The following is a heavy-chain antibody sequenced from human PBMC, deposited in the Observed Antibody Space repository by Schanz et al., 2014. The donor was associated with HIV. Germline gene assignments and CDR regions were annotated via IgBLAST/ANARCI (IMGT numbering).Heavy chain of an antibody. J-gene: IGHJ4*02. V-gene: IGHV3-30*18. Sequence: QVQLVESGGGVVQPGRSLRLSCAGSGFSFDTFGIHWVRQAPGKGLEWLAVISYDGVNKHFADSVKGRFTISRDNSKNTLDLQMNNLKPEDTAVYYCAKAGLFFGQLWLGFFDYWGQGTLVTVSS. D-gene: IGHD3-10*01. CDR2: ISYDGVNK. CDR1: GFSFDTFG. CDR3: AKAGLFFGQLWLGFFDY.